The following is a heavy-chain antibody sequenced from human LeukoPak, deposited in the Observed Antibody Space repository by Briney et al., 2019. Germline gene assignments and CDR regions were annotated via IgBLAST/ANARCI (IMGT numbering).Heavy chain of an antibody. D-gene: IGHD2/OR15-2a*01. Sequence: GGSLRLSCAASGFTFSSYSMNWVRQAPGKGLEWVSVIYSGGSTYYADSVKGRFTISRDNSKNTLYLQMNSLRAEDTAVYYCAKEVEGYQLLSRKYYYYYMDVWGKGTTVTISS. CDR2: IYSGGST. J-gene: IGHJ6*03. V-gene: IGHV3-66*02. CDR1: GFTFSSYS. CDR3: AKEVEGYQLLSRKYYYYYMDV.